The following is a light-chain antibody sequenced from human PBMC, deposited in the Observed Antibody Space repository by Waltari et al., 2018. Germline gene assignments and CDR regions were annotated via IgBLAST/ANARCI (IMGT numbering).Light chain of an antibody. CDR2: WAS. V-gene: IGKV4-1*01. Sequence: DIVMTQSPDSLSVSLGERATINCKSSQSVLYTSNYHNYLAWYQQKPGQPPKLLLYWASTRESGVPDRFSGSGSGTYFTLSISTLQAEDVAVYYCQQYYSAPYTFGQGTRLEIK. CDR1: QSVLYTSNYHNY. J-gene: IGKJ2*01. CDR3: QQYYSAPYT.